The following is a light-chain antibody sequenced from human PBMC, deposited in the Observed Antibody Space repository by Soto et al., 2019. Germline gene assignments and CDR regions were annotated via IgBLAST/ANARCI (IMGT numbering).Light chain of an antibody. CDR1: QSVSRSY. J-gene: IGKJ1*01. Sequence: EIVLTQSPGTLSLSPGERATLFCRASQSVSRSYLVWYQQKPGQAPRLLIYGAFNRATGIPDRFSGSGSGTDFTLTISRLEPEDFAVYYCQHYGASPWTFGQGTKVDIK. CDR3: QHYGASPWT. CDR2: GAF. V-gene: IGKV3-20*01.